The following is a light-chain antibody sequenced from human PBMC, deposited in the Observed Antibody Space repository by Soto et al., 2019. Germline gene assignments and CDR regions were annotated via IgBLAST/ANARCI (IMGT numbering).Light chain of an antibody. CDR3: AQSLQTVT. Sequence: DILMTQSPLSLSVTPGEPASISCRSSQSLLHNRGYTFLDWYLQTPGQSPQLLIYSASNRASGVPDRFSGSGSGTDFTLKISRVEADDVGVYYCAQSLQTVTFGGGTKVDIK. V-gene: IGKV2-28*01. CDR2: SAS. J-gene: IGKJ4*01. CDR1: QSLLHNRGYTF.